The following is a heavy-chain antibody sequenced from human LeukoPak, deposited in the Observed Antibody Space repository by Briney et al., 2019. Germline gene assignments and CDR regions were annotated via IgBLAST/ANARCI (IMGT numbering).Heavy chain of an antibody. Sequence: SETLSLTCTVSGGSISSSDYYWGWIRQPPGKGLEWIGAISSSGSPCYNPSLKSRVTISVDSSKNQFSLKLSSVTAADTAVYYCARRTSNPVGAIDYWGQGALVTVSS. J-gene: IGHJ4*02. CDR3: ARRTSNPVGAIDY. D-gene: IGHD1-26*01. CDR1: GGSISSSDYY. V-gene: IGHV4-39*01. CDR2: ISSSGSP.